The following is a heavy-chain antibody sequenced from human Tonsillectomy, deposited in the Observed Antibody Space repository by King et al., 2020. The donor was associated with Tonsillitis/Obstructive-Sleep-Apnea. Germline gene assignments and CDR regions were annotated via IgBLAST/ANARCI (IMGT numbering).Heavy chain of an antibody. V-gene: IGHV3-15*05. Sequence: VQLVESGGGLVKPGGSLRLSCVASGFTFTYAWMAWVRQAPGKGLEWVGRIKSKENGGTTDYTAPVKGRFTISRDDSKNTLYLQMNSLKTEKTALYYCNKGPGITFRPSFDFWGQGTVVTVSS. D-gene: IGHD1-14*01. CDR3: NKGPGITFRPSFDF. J-gene: IGHJ3*01. CDR1: GFTFTYAW. CDR2: IKSKENGGTT.